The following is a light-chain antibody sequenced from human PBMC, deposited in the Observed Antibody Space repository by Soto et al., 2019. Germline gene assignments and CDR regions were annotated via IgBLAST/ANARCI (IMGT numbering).Light chain of an antibody. V-gene: IGKV3D-15*01. CDR1: QSVSSN. CDR3: QQYNNWPRT. Sequence: EIVMTQSPATLSVSPGERATLSCRASQSVSSNLDWYQQKPGQAPRLLIYGASTRATGIPARFSGSGSGTEFTLTISSLPSEDFAVYYCQQYNNWPRTFGQGTKLEIK. CDR2: GAS. J-gene: IGKJ2*01.